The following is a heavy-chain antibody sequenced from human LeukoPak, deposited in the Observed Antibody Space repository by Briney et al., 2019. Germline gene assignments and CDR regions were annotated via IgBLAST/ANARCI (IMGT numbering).Heavy chain of an antibody. J-gene: IGHJ4*02. CDR2: ISAYNGNT. V-gene: IGHV1-18*01. Sequence: ASVKVSCKASGYTFTSYGISWVRQAPGQGLEWMGWISAYNGNTNYARKLQGRVTMTTDTSTSTAYMELRSLRSDDTAVYYCARDTGIVVVVAANDYWGQGTLVTVSS. CDR3: ARDTGIVVVVAANDY. CDR1: GYTFTSYG. D-gene: IGHD2-15*01.